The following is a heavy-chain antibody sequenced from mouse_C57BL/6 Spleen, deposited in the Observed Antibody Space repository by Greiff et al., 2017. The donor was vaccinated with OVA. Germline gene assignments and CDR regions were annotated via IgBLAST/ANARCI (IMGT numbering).Heavy chain of an antibody. CDR2: INPNNGGT. CDR3: ARELLPPYYYGSSSWFAY. CDR1: GYTFTDYN. V-gene: IGHV1-22*01. D-gene: IGHD1-1*01. Sequence: EVKLMESGPELVKPGASVKMSCKASGYTFTDYNMHWVKQSHGKSLEWIGYINPNNGGTSYNQKFKGKATLTVNKSSSTAYMELRSLTSEDSAVYYCARELLPPYYYGSSSWFAYWGQGTLVTVSA. J-gene: IGHJ3*01.